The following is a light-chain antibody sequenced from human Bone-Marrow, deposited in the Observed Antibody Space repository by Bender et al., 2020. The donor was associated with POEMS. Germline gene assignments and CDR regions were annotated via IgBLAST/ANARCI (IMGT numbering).Light chain of an antibody. CDR2: NNS. Sequence: QSVLNQPPSASGTPGQRVPISCSGSSSKFGSYPVNWYQQLPGAAPKLVIFNNSQRPSGVPDRFSGSNSGTSASLAISGLLSDDEADFYCATWDDSLNGWVFGGGTKLTVL. CDR3: ATWDDSLNGWV. J-gene: IGLJ3*02. CDR1: SSKFGSYP. V-gene: IGLV1-44*01.